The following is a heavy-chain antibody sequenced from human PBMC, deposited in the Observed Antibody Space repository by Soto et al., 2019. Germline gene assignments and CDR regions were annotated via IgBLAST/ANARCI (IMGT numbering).Heavy chain of an antibody. V-gene: IGHV3-48*02. Sequence: PGWSLRLSCASSVFTISSYSMTWVRQAPGKGLEWVSYISGSCSTIYYADSVKGRFTISRDNAKNSLYLQMNSLRDDDTAMYNGARDAYWIAWLEPWGQET. J-gene: IGHJ5*02. D-gene: IGHD2-21*01. CDR2: ISGSCSTI. CDR1: VFTISSYS. CDR3: ARDAYWIAWLEP.